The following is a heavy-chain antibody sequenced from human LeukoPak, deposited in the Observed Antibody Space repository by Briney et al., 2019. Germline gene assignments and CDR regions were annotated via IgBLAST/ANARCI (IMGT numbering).Heavy chain of an antibody. V-gene: IGHV4-31*03. Sequence: PSQTLYLTCTVSGGSVSMGGSYWSWIRQHPGKGLEWIGYIYYSGSTYYNPSLKSRVTISVDTSKNQFSLKLSSVTAADTAVYYSARELRRYWSSTSCYSDAFDIWGQGTMVTVSS. CDR3: ARELRRYWSSTSCYSDAFDI. J-gene: IGHJ3*02. CDR1: GGSVSMGGSY. CDR2: IYYSGST. D-gene: IGHD2-2*01.